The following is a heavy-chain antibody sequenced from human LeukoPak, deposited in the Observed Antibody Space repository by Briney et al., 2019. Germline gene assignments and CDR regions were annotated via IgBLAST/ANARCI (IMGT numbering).Heavy chain of an antibody. CDR2: INPNGGST. CDR1: GYTFISYY. Sequence: GAPVKVSCKASGYTFISYYIHWVRQAPGQGLEWMGLINPNGGSTNYAQKFQGRVTMTRGTSTSTVYMELSRLRSEDTAVYYCARGVSGNYYDYWGQGNLVTVSS. D-gene: IGHD1-26*01. CDR3: ARGVSGNYYDY. J-gene: IGHJ4*02. V-gene: IGHV1-46*01.